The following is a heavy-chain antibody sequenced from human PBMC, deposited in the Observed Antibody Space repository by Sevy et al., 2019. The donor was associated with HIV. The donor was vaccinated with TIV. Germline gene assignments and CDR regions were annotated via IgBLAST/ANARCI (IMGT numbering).Heavy chain of an antibody. CDR2: INSKTDGGTT. CDR3: ATLKWELRLGPHFDY. D-gene: IGHD1-26*01. V-gene: IGHV3-15*01. Sequence: GGSLRLSCAASGFTFSNAWMSWVRQAPGKGLEWVGRINSKTDGGTTEYAAPVKGRFTISRDDSKNTLYLQMNSLKTEYTALYYCATLKWELRLGPHFDYWGQGTLVTVSS. J-gene: IGHJ4*02. CDR1: GFTFSNAW.